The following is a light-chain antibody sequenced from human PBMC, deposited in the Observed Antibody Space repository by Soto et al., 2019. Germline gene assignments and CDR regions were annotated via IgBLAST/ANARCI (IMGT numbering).Light chain of an antibody. J-gene: IGKJ3*01. Sequence: DIPMTQSPTSLSASVGVRVTITCRASQGIRNFVAWYQQKPGKAPKLLIYAASTLQSGVPSRFSGSGSATDFTLTINSLQPEDVATYSCQKYSSVPVFGPGTKVELK. CDR3: QKYSSVPV. CDR2: AAS. CDR1: QGIRNF. V-gene: IGKV1-27*01.